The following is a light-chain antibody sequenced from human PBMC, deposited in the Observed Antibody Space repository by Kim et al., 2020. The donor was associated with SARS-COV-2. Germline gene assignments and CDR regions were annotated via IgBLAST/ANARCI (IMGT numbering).Light chain of an antibody. CDR3: QQYNSWPIT. J-gene: IGKJ5*01. CDR2: GAS. V-gene: IGKV3D-15*01. CDR1: QRISGN. Sequence: VSPGETATLSCRASQRISGNLAWYQQKPGQAPRLLIYGASTRATGFPATFSGSGSGTEFTLTISSLQSADFAVYYCQQYNSWPITFGQGTRLEIK.